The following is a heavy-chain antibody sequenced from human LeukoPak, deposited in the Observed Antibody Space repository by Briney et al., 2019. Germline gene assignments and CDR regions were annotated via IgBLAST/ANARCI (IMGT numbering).Heavy chain of an antibody. D-gene: IGHD4-17*01. V-gene: IGHV3-21*01. Sequence: GGSLRLSCAASGFTFSSYSMNWVRQAPGKGLEWVSSISSSSSYIYYADSVKGRFTISRDNAKNSLYLQMNSLRTEDTAVYYCASIMTTVTTPAFDIWGQGTMVTVSS. J-gene: IGHJ3*02. CDR3: ASIMTTVTTPAFDI. CDR2: ISSSSSYI. CDR1: GFTFSSYS.